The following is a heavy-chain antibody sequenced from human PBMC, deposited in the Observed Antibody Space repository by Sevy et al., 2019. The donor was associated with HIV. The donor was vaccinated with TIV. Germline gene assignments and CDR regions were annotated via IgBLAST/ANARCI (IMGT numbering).Heavy chain of an antibody. CDR3: AKVLHIVEVPAAIDYYYGMDV. J-gene: IGHJ6*02. CDR1: GFTFSDYD. D-gene: IGHD2-2*01. Sequence: GGSLRLSCAASGFTFSDYDMHWVRQTPGKGLEWVAVIWYDGTIKYHRDSVKGRFSISRDNSKNTLYLQMNSLRVEDTAVYFCAKVLHIVEVPAAIDYYYGMDVWGQGTTVTVSS. CDR2: IWYDGTIK. V-gene: IGHV3-30*02.